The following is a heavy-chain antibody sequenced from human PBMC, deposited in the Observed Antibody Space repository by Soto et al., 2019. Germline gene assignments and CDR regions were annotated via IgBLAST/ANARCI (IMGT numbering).Heavy chain of an antibody. D-gene: IGHD1-26*01. CDR3: ARDGGRLYYYYYGMDV. CDR1: YG. Sequence: YGRRRISPKKGKGLEWVAVISYDGSNKYYADSVKGRFTISRDNSKNTLYLQMNSLRAEDTAVYYCARDGGRLYYYYYGMDVWGQATSVSLYS. J-gene: IGHJ6*02. V-gene: IGHV3-30-3*01. CDR2: ISYDGSNK.